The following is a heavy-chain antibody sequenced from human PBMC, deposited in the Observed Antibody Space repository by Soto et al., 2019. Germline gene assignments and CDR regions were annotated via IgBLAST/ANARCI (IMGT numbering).Heavy chain of an antibody. CDR1: GFSLSTSGVG. CDR3: AHSLIPNWGSRGAFDY. V-gene: IGHV2-5*02. D-gene: IGHD7-27*01. Sequence: QITLKESGPTLVKPTQTLTLTCTFSGFSLSTSGVGVGWIRQPPGKALEWLALIYLDDDKRYSPSLKSRLTITTDTSTNQMVLTMTNMDPVDTATYYCAHSLIPNWGSRGAFDYWGQGTLVTVSS. J-gene: IGHJ4*02. CDR2: IYLDDDK.